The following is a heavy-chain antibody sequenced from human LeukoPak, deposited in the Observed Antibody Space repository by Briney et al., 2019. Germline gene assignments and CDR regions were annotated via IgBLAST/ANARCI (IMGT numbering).Heavy chain of an antibody. Sequence: GGSLRLSCAASGFTFSRYDMHWVRQTPGKGLEWVSGIGISGDTYYPDSVKGRLTISREDAKNSLYLQMNSLRAGDTAVYYCARPGPNYWYFDLWGRGTLVTVSS. V-gene: IGHV3-13*01. CDR3: ARPGPNYWYFDL. CDR1: GFTFSRYD. J-gene: IGHJ2*01. CDR2: IGISGDT.